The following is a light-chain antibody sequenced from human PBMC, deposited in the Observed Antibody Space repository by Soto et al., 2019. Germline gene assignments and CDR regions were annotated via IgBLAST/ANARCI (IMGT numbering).Light chain of an antibody. V-gene: IGKV1-12*01. CDR3: PQPHSYPFT. CDR1: QGISSW. Sequence: DIQMTQSPSSVSASVGDRVTITCRASQGISSWLAWYQQKPGKAPKLLIYAASNLQSGVPSRFSGSESGTHFTFTITSLHPEDTTTYYSPQPHSYPFTFGPGTKVDIQ. CDR2: AAS. J-gene: IGKJ3*01.